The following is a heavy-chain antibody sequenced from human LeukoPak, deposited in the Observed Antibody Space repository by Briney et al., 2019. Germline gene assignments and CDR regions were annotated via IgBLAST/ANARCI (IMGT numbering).Heavy chain of an antibody. CDR2: ISYDGSNK. CDR1: GFTFSSYG. V-gene: IGHV3-30*03. Sequence: GRSLRLSCAASGFTFSSYGMHWVRQAPGKGLEWVAVISYDGSNKYYADSVKGRFTISRDNSKNTLYLQMNSLRAEDTAVYYCAYGYYFDYWGQGTLVTVSS. D-gene: IGHD4-17*01. CDR3: AYGYYFDY. J-gene: IGHJ4*02.